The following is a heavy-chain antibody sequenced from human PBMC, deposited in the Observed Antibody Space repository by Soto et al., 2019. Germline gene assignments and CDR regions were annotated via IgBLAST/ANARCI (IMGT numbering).Heavy chain of an antibody. CDR1: GFTFISYS. D-gene: IGHD2-15*01. CDR2: ISSISSYI. V-gene: IGHV3-21*01. CDR3: AREGYCSGGSCYENWFDP. J-gene: IGHJ5*02. Sequence: EVQLVESGGGLVKPGGSLRLSCAASGFTFISYSRNWVRQAPGKGREGASSISSISSYIYYADSVKGRFTISRDNAKNSLYLQMNSLRAEDTAVYYCAREGYCSGGSCYENWFDPWGQGTLVTVSS.